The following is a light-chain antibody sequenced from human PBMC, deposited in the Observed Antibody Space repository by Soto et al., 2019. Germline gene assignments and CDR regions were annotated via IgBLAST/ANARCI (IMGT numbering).Light chain of an antibody. J-gene: IGKJ4*01. Sequence: AIWMTQSPSSFSASTGDRVTITCRASQGISSYLAWYQQKPGKAPKLLIYAASTLQSGVPSRFSGSGSGTDFTLTISCLQSEDVATYYCQQYYSYSLTFGGGTKVEIK. CDR2: AAS. V-gene: IGKV1-8*01. CDR3: QQYYSYSLT. CDR1: QGISSY.